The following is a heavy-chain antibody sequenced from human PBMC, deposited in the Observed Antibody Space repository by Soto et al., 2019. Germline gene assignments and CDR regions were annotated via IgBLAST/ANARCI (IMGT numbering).Heavy chain of an antibody. J-gene: IGHJ4*02. CDR3: ARGREITIFSSRVLKY. D-gene: IGHD3-9*01. CDR1: GYTFTSYD. Sequence: GASVKVSCKASGYTFTSYDINWVRQATGQGLEWMGWMNPNSGNTGYAQKFQGRVTMTRNTSISTAYMELSSLRSEDTAVYYCARGREITIFSSRVLKYWGQGALVTVSS. CDR2: MNPNSGNT. V-gene: IGHV1-8*01.